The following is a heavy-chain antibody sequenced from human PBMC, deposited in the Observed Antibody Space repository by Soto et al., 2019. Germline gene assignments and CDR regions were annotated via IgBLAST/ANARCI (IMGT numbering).Heavy chain of an antibody. V-gene: IGHV3-9*01. D-gene: IGHD3-16*01. CDR2: INWKSDI. CDR3: AISQDRGGRTTFIY. J-gene: IGHJ4*02. Sequence: GGSLRLSCAVSRSTFDDNAMHWVRQAPEKGLEWVSGINWKSDIGYADSVKGRFTISRDNAENSLYLQMNSLRAEDTALYYCAISQDRGGRTTFIYWGQGTQVTVSS. CDR1: RSTFDDNA.